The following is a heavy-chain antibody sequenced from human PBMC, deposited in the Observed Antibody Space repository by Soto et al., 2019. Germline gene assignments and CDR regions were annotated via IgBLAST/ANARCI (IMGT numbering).Heavy chain of an antibody. J-gene: IGHJ4*02. CDR2: IDPSNDNT. Sequence: VASVKVSCKASNYSFSSFGISWMRQAPGQGLEWMAWIDPSNDNTNYAQSLQGRVTLTTDTSTSTAYMELRSLRSDDTAVYYCARDHFYSGTNLQVGYFDSWGQGTLVTVSS. CDR1: NYSFSSFG. CDR3: ARDHFYSGTNLQVGYFDS. V-gene: IGHV1-18*01. D-gene: IGHD1-26*01.